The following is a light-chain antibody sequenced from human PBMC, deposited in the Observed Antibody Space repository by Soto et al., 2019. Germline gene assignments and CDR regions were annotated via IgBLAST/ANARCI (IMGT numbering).Light chain of an antibody. CDR1: SSSIGAGYD. V-gene: IGLV1-40*01. CDR2: GNN. J-gene: IGLJ3*02. Sequence: QSVLTQPPSVSGAPGQRVTISCTGSSSSIGAGYDVHWYQQLPGTAPKLLIYGNNNRPSGVPDRFSSSKSGTSASLAITGLQAEDEAHYYCQSYDTSLSAWVFGGGTKVTVL. CDR3: QSYDTSLSAWV.